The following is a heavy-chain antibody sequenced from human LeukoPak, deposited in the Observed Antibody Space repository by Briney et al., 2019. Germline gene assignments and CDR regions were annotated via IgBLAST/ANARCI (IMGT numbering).Heavy chain of an antibody. D-gene: IGHD3-9*01. CDR1: GYTVTGYY. CDR2: INHNSGGT. V-gene: IGHV1-2*02. CDR3: ARASRITIFCPDY. Sequence: ASVKPSCKASGYTVTGYYMHSVRQAPGHQLEWRGWINHNSGGTNYAQNFQRRVTMTRDTYISTAYMELSRLRSDDTAVYYCARASRITIFCPDYWGQGTLVTVSS. J-gene: IGHJ4*02.